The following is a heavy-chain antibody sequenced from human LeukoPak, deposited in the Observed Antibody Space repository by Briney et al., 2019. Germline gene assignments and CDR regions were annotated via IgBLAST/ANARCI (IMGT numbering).Heavy chain of an antibody. J-gene: IGHJ4*02. Sequence: GGSLRLSCAASGFTFSSYEMNWVRQAPGKGLEWVSYISSNGSTIYYADSVQGRFTISRDNAKNSLTLQMNSLRAEDTAVYYCARDLKYYDSSGFDYWGQGTLVTVSS. D-gene: IGHD3-22*01. V-gene: IGHV3-48*03. CDR2: ISSNGSTI. CDR3: ARDLKYYDSSGFDY. CDR1: GFTFSSYE.